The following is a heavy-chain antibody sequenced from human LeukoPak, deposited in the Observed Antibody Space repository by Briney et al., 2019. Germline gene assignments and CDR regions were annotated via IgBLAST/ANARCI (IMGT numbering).Heavy chain of an antibody. D-gene: IGHD2-15*01. J-gene: IGHJ5*02. V-gene: IGHV3-48*02. Sequence: GGSLRLSCAASGFTFSDYSMHWVRQAPGKGLDWVSYISSSGTTMYYADSVKGRFTISRDNAKNSLYLQMNSLRDEDTAVYYCAVEGYCSGGACYTNWFDPWGQGTLVTVSS. CDR1: GFTFSDYS. CDR3: AVEGYCSGGACYTNWFDP. CDR2: ISSSGTTM.